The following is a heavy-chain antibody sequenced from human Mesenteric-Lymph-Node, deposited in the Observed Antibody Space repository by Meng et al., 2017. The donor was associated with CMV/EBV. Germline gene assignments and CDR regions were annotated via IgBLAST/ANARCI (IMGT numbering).Heavy chain of an antibody. D-gene: IGHD3-9*01. Sequence: VPLHQWGAGLLKPSGTLSVTCAVYGGSFSGYYWNWIRQSPEKGLEWIGEINHSGSTTYNPSFTSRIIISVDTSTNQISLNMSSVTAADTAVYYCARGSSYDILTGYFDYWGQGALVTVSS. CDR2: INHSGST. CDR1: GGSFSGYY. J-gene: IGHJ4*02. CDR3: ARGSSYDILTGYFDY. V-gene: IGHV4-34*01.